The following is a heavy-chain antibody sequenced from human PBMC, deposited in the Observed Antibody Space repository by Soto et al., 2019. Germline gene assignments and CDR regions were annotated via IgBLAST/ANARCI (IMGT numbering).Heavy chain of an antibody. CDR2: ISGSGGST. CDR1: GFTFSSYA. CDR3: AKVVLKYYYDSSGYYDY. D-gene: IGHD3-22*01. J-gene: IGHJ4*02. Sequence: PGGSLRLSCAASGFTFSSYAMSWVRQAPGKGLEWVSAISGSGGSTYYADSVKGRFTISRDNSKNTLYLQMNSLRAEDTAVYYCAKVVLKYYYDSSGYYDYWGQGTLVTVSS. V-gene: IGHV3-23*01.